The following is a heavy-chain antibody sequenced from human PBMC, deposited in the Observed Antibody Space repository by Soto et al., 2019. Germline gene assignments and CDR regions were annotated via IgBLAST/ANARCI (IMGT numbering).Heavy chain of an antibody. V-gene: IGHV3-30*18. CDR3: AKDSYYYDSSCLSDY. CDR2: ITNDGRNK. CDR1: GFTFSNYG. J-gene: IGHJ4*02. Sequence: QVQLVESGGGVVQPGRSLRLSCAASGFTFSNYGMHWLRQAPGKGLDRVALITNDGRNKYHVDSVKGRFTISRDNSKNTLDQQMNSLRAEDTAVYYCAKDSYYYDSSCLSDYWGQGTLVTVSS. D-gene: IGHD3-22*01.